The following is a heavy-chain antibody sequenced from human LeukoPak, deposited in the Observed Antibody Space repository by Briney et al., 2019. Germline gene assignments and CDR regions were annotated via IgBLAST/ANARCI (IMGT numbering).Heavy chain of an antibody. Sequence: PGGSLRLSCAASGFSFSGSWMHWIRHVPGKGLVWVSHITSDGTTTTYADSVKGRFTISRDNAKNTLYLQMNSLRAEDTAVYYCARDGVATVDLDLWGRGTLVTVSS. CDR2: ITSDGTTT. CDR3: ARDGVATVDLDL. J-gene: IGHJ2*01. D-gene: IGHD5-12*01. CDR1: GFSFSGSW. V-gene: IGHV3-74*01.